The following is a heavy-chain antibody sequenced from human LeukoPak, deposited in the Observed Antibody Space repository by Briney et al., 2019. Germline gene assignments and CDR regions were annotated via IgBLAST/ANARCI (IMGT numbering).Heavy chain of an antibody. J-gene: IGHJ5*02. CDR2: ISYDGSNK. CDR1: GFTFSSYA. Sequence: GRSLRLSCAASGFTFSSYATHWVRQAPGKGLEWVAVISYDGSNKYYADSVKGRFTISRDNSKNTLYLQMNSLRAEDTAVYYCARDRGTMIVVVITTYWFDPWGQGTLVTVSS. V-gene: IGHV3-30-3*01. D-gene: IGHD3-22*01. CDR3: ARDRGTMIVVVITTYWFDP.